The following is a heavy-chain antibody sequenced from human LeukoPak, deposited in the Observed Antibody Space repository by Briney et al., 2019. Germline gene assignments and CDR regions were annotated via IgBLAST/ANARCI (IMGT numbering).Heavy chain of an antibody. CDR1: GFTFSSYG. D-gene: IGHD3-16*01. J-gene: IGHJ3*01. V-gene: IGHV3-23*01. Sequence: GGSLRLSCAASGFTFSSYGMSWVRQAPGKGLEWVSAISGSGGSTYYADSVKGRLTISRDNAKNTLYLQMSSLRAEDTAVYYCARDFLHLGGWGQGTMVTVSS. CDR3: ARDFLHLGG. CDR2: ISGSGGST.